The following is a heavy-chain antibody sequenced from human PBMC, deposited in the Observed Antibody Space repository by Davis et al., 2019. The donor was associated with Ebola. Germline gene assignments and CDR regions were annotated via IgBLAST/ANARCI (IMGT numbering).Heavy chain of an antibody. Sequence: ESLKISCAASGFTFSSYWMHWVRQAPGKGLEWVANIKQDGSEKYYADSVKGRFTISRDNSKNTLYLQMNSLRAEDTAVYYCARVHRYAFDIWGQGTMVTVSS. CDR2: IKQDGSEK. D-gene: IGHD3-9*01. V-gene: IGHV3-7*03. CDR3: ARVHRYAFDI. CDR1: GFTFSSYW. J-gene: IGHJ3*02.